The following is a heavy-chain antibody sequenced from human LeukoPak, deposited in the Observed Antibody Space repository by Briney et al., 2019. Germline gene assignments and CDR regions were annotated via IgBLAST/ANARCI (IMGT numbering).Heavy chain of an antibody. CDR3: AKARTAATDPYYFDY. J-gene: IGHJ4*02. V-gene: IGHV3-7*03. CDR2: IKQDGSEK. Sequence: GGSLRLSCAASGFTFSSYWMSWVRQAPGKGLEWVANIKQDGSEKYYADSVKGRFTISRDNAKNSLYLQMNSPRAEDTALYYCAKARTAATDPYYFDYWGQGTLVTVSS. CDR1: GFTFSSYW. D-gene: IGHD6-13*01.